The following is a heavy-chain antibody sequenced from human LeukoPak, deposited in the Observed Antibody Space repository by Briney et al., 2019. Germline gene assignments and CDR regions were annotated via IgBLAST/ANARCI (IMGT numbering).Heavy chain of an antibody. CDR1: GGSITSVSYS. D-gene: IGHD3-3*01. CDR2: IYSSGST. Sequence: SETLSLTCTVSGGSITSVSYSWSWIRQPAGKGLEWIGRIYSSGSTNSNPSLKSRVSISVDTSKNQFSLKVSSVTAADTAVYYCARFGVGPKPFDYWGQGILVTVSS. V-gene: IGHV4-61*02. J-gene: IGHJ4*02. CDR3: ARFGVGPKPFDY.